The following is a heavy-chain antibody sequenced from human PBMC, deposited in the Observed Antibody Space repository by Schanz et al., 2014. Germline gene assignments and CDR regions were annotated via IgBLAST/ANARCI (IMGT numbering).Heavy chain of an antibody. V-gene: IGHV3-33*06. CDR3: AKDPNTSAWLPYFDT. CDR1: GFTFRSYG. CDR2: ISYDGSSK. J-gene: IGHJ4*02. Sequence: QVQLAESGGGVVQPGRSLRLSCAASGFTFRSYGMHWVRQAPGKGLEWVALISYDGSSKNHADSVQGRFTISRDNSRKTLYLQMNSLRADDTAVYYCAKDPNTSAWLPYFDTWGQGTLVTVSS. D-gene: IGHD6-19*01.